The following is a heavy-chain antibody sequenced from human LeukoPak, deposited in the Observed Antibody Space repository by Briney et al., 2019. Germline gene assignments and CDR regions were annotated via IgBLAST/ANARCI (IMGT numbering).Heavy chain of an antibody. J-gene: IGHJ5*02. V-gene: IGHV1-2*02. D-gene: IGHD3-3*01. CDR1: GYTFTGHY. Sequence: GASAKVSCKASGYTFTGHYMHRVRQAPGRGLEWMGWINPNSGGTKYAQKFQGRVTLTRDTSISTAYMELSRLRCDDTAVYYCARSYDFWSGPPFDPWGQGTLVTVSS. CDR2: INPNSGGT. CDR3: ARSYDFWSGPPFDP.